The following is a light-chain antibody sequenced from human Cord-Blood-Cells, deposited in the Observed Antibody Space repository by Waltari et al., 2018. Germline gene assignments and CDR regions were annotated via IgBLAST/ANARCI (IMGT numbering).Light chain of an antibody. Sequence: IVMTQSPDSLAVSLVDRPPINCKSSQSVLYSSNNKNYLAWYQQKPGQPPKLLIYWASTRESGVPDRFSGSGSGTDFTLTISSLQAEDVAVYYCQQYYSTPLTFGGGTKVEIK. CDR2: WAS. CDR1: QSVLYSSNNKNY. V-gene: IGKV4-1*01. J-gene: IGKJ4*01. CDR3: QQYYSTPLT.